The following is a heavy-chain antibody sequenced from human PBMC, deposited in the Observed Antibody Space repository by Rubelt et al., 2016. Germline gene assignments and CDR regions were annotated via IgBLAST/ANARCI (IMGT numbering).Heavy chain of an antibody. J-gene: IGHJ4*02. CDR2: ITGSGGST. Sequence: RLSCAPSGFTFSSSALSWVRQAPGKGLEWVSGITGSGGSTYYADSVKGRFTISRDNSKNTLYLQMNSLRAEDTAVYYCAKRGAGTFFDYWGQGTLFTVSS. V-gene: IGHV3-23*01. CDR3: AKRGAGTFFDY. D-gene: IGHD3-16*01. CDR1: GFTFSSSA.